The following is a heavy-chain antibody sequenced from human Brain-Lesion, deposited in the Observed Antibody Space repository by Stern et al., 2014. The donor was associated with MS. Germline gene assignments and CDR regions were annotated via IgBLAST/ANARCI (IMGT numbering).Heavy chain of an antibody. V-gene: IGHV4-61*02. Sequence: VQLVESGPGLVKPSQTLSLTCTVSGGSISSGSYYWNWIRQPAGKGLEWIGRMYSRGSLNYNPSLKSRVTISGDTSKNPFSPEVISVTAADTAVYYCARETGGYTYGDTDFFDFWGQGALVTVSS. CDR3: ARETGGYTYGDTDFFDF. CDR1: GGSISSGSYY. D-gene: IGHD5-18*01. CDR2: MYSRGSL. J-gene: IGHJ4*02.